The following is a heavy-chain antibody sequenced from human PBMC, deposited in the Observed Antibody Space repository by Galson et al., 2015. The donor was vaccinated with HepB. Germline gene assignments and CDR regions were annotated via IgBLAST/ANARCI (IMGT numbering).Heavy chain of an antibody. J-gene: IGHJ4*02. CDR2: INVYNGNT. CDR3: TRGNIDVFNF. CDR1: GYTFSNYA. V-gene: IGHV1-18*01. D-gene: IGHD2/OR15-2a*01. Sequence: SVKVSCKASGYTFSNYAISWVRQAPGQGLEWMGWINVYNGNTNYAQELQGRVTMTTDTSTNIAYMELRSLRTDDTATYYCTRGNIDVFNFWGQGTLVTVSS.